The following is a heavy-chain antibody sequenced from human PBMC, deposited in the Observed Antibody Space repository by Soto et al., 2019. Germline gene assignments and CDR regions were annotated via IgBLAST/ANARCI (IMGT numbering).Heavy chain of an antibody. CDR3: ARDRDTITIFSVGVY. J-gene: IGHJ4*02. CDR2: ISSSSSYI. Sequence: EVQLVESGGGLVKPGGSLRLSCVASGFTFSSYSMNWVRQAPGKGLEWVSSISSSSSYIYYADSVKGRFTISRDNAKNSLYLQINSLRAEDTPVYYCARDRDTITIFSVGVYWGRGTLVTVSS. CDR1: GFTFSSYS. V-gene: IGHV3-21*01. D-gene: IGHD3-9*01.